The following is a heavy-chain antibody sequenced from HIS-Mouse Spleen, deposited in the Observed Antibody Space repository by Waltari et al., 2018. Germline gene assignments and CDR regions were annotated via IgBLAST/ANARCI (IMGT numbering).Heavy chain of an antibody. D-gene: IGHD3-3*01. CDR1: GYSISSGYY. V-gene: IGHV4-38-2*02. CDR3: ARVGTIFGQGDWFDP. Sequence: QVQLQESGPGLVKPSETLSLTCTVSGYSISSGYYWGWIRQPPGKGLEWIGSIYHSGSTYYNPSLKSRVTISVDTSKNQFSLKLSSVTAADTAVYYCARVGTIFGQGDWFDPWGQGTLVTVSS. CDR2: IYHSGST. J-gene: IGHJ5*02.